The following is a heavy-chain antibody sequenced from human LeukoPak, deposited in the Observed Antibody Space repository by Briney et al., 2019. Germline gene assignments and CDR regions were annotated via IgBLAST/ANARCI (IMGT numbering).Heavy chain of an antibody. D-gene: IGHD2-15*01. CDR1: GFTFSSYN. V-gene: IGHV3-21*04. Sequence: GGSLRLSCAASGFTFSSYNMNWVRQAPGKGLEWVSSTTSSSSYIYYADSVKGRFTISRDNSKNTLYLQMNSLRAEDTAVYYCAKLGYCSGGSCYTIYYYYMDVWGKGTTVTISS. J-gene: IGHJ6*03. CDR2: TTSSSSYI. CDR3: AKLGYCSGGSCYTIYYYYMDV.